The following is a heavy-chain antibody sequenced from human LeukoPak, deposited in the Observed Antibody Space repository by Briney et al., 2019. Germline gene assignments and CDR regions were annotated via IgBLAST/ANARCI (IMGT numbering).Heavy chain of an antibody. J-gene: IGHJ4*02. CDR3: ARVGGSYRPIDY. V-gene: IGHV3-21*01. CDR1: GFTFSSYS. D-gene: IGHD3-16*02. Sequence: GGSLRLSCAASGFTFSSYSMNWVRQAPGKGLEWVSSISSSSSYIYYADSVKGRFTISRDNAKNSLYLQMNSLRAEDTAVYYCARVGGSYRPIDYWGQGTLVTASS. CDR2: ISSSSSYI.